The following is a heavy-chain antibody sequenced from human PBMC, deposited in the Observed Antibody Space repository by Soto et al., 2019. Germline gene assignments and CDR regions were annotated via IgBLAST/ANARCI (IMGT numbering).Heavy chain of an antibody. CDR3: ARSKYSSSWYYFDY. Sequence: GVSLRLSCAASGFTFSSYAMHWVRQAPGKGLEWVAVISYDGSNKYYADSVKGRFTISRDNSKNTLYLQMKSLRAEDTAVYYCARSKYSSSWYYFDYWAQGTMVIVSS. J-gene: IGHJ4*02. V-gene: IGHV3-30-3*01. CDR2: ISYDGSNK. CDR1: GFTFSSYA. D-gene: IGHD6-13*01.